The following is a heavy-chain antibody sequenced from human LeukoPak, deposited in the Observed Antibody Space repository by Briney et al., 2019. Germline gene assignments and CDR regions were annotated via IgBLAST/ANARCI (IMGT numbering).Heavy chain of an antibody. CDR3: ARARVTSYSSSWSFDY. Sequence: SETLSLTCTVSGGSISSYYWSWLRQPPGKGLEWIGYIYYSGSTNYNPSLKSRVTISVDTSKNQFSLKLSSVTAADTAVYYCARARVTSYSSSWSFDYWGQGTLVTVSS. CDR2: IYYSGST. CDR1: GGSISSYY. J-gene: IGHJ4*02. D-gene: IGHD6-13*01. V-gene: IGHV4-59*01.